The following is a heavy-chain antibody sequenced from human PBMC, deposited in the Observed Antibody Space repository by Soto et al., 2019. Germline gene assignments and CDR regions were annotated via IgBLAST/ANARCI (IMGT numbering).Heavy chain of an antibody. CDR3: ARDRCTNSVCYATSDY. CDR1: GFTFSSYA. CDR2: ISSNGRST. J-gene: IGHJ4*02. Sequence: EVQLVESGGGLVQPGGSLRLSCAASGFTFSSYAMHWVRQAPGKGLEYVSAISSNGRSTYYANSVKGRFTISRDNSKNTLYLQRDSLRAEDMAVYYLARDRCTNSVCYATSDYWGQGTLVTVSS. V-gene: IGHV3-64*01. D-gene: IGHD2-8*01.